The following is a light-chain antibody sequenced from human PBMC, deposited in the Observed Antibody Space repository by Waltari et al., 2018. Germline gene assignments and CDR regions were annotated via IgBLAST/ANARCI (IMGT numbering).Light chain of an antibody. Sequence: QSVLTQPPSASGTPGQRVTISCSGSSSNIGSNTVNWYQQLPGTAPKPLISSNNQRPSGVPDRFAGSKSGTSASLAISGLQSEDEADYYCAAWDDSLNGPVVFGGGTKLTVL. CDR3: AAWDDSLNGPVV. V-gene: IGLV1-44*01. CDR1: SSNIGSNT. J-gene: IGLJ2*01. CDR2: SNN.